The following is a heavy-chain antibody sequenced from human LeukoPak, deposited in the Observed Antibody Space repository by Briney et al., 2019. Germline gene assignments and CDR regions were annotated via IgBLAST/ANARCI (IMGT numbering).Heavy chain of an antibody. D-gene: IGHD3-22*01. V-gene: IGHV3-21*01. CDR2: ISSSSSYI. CDR1: GFTFSSYS. CDR3: ARDYYDSSGYYSPDY. J-gene: IGHJ4*02. Sequence: GGSLRLSCAASGFTFSSYSMNWVRQAPGKELEWVSSISSSSSYIYYADSVKGRFTISRDNAKNSLYLQMNSLRAEDTAVYYCARDYYDSSGYYSPDYWGQGTLVTVSS.